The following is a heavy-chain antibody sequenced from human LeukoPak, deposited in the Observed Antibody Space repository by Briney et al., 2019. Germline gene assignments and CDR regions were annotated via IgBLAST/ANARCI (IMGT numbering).Heavy chain of an antibody. D-gene: IGHD2-15*01. V-gene: IGHV1-18*01. CDR1: GYTFTNYG. Sequence: ASVKVSCKASGYTFTNYGISWVRQAPGQEPEWMGWISAYNGKTNNAQNVQGRDIMTTHTYTSTAHLELRSLRFDDTAAYYCARDDKSGRWSWFAPGGEGTPVTVS. CDR2: ISAYNGKT. CDR3: ARDDKSGRWSWFAP. J-gene: IGHJ5*02.